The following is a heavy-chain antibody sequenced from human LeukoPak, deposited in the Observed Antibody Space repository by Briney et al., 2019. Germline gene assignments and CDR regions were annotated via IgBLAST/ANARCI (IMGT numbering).Heavy chain of an antibody. CDR1: GFSLSTYW. Sequence: PGGSLRFSCAASGFSLSTYWMSWVRQAPGKGLEWVANINQDGSGRYYVDSVKGRFTISRDNAKNSLYLQMSSLRAEDTAVYYNWFDPWGQGTLVTVSS. CDR3: WFDP. J-gene: IGHJ5*02. V-gene: IGHV3-7*01. CDR2: INQDGSGR.